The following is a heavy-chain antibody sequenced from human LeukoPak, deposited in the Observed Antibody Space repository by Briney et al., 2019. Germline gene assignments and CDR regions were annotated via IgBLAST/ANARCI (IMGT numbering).Heavy chain of an antibody. CDR1: GGSFSGYY. CDR2: INHSGST. V-gene: IGHV4-34*01. D-gene: IGHD6-13*01. J-gene: IGHJ4*02. Sequence: SETLSLTCAVYGGSFSGYYWSCIRQPPGKGLEWIGEINHSGSTNYNPSLKSRVTISIDTSKNQFSLKLSSVTAADTAVYYCARGKESYSSSWYKSALYFDYWGQGTLVTVSS. CDR3: ARGKESYSSSWYKSALYFDY.